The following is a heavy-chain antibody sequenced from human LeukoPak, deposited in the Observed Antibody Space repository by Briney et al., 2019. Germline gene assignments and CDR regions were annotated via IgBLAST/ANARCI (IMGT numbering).Heavy chain of an antibody. CDR1: GFRFVEYA. CDR2: INWNSDTI. CDR3: VKDYAWTAYKNAWTPNYYFYGMGA. Sequence: GTSLRLSWAASGFRFVEYAMRWVRQPPGKGLEWVSGINWNSDTIGSAHSVKGRFIISRDNAEKSLYLKMNSLRTEDTALYYCVKDYAWTAYKNAWTPNYYFYGMGAWGQGTTVIV. J-gene: IGHJ6*02. D-gene: IGHD1-1*01. V-gene: IGHV3-9*01.